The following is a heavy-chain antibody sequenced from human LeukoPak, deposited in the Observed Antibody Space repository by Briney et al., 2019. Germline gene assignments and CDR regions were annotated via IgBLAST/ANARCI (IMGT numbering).Heavy chain of an antibody. V-gene: IGHV1-69*05. CDR3: TRVDRYHYYLDV. Sequence: SVKVSCKASGGTFSSYSITWVRQAPGQGLEWMGGIMPLFNTANYAQQFQGRVTITTDESTSTAYMELSSLRFEDTAMYYCTRVDRYHYYLDVWGKGTTVTVSS. J-gene: IGHJ6*03. CDR2: IMPLFNTA. CDR1: GGTFSSYS.